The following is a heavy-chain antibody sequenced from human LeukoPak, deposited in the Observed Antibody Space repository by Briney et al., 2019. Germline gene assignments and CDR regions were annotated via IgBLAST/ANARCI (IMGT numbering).Heavy chain of an antibody. D-gene: IGHD3-10*01. CDR2: IYYSGST. CDR1: GSSISSYY. CDR3: ARVRHYYGSGSYPDY. V-gene: IGHV4-59*01. Sequence: KPSETLSLTCTVSGSSISSYYWSWIRQPPGKGLEWIGYIYYSGSTNYNPSLKSRVTISVDTSKSQFSLKLSSVTAADTAVYYCARVRHYYGSGSYPDYWGQGTLVTVSS. J-gene: IGHJ4*02.